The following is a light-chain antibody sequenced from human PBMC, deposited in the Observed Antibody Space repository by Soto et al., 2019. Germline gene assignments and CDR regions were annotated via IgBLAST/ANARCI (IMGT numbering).Light chain of an antibody. CDR1: SSNIGAGYD. J-gene: IGLJ3*02. CDR2: GNS. CDR3: QSYDSSLSGGV. Sequence: QSVLTQPPSVYGAPGQRVTISCTGSSSNIGAGYDVHWYQQLPGTAPKLLIYGNSNRPSGVPDRFSGSKSVTSASLAITGLQAEDEADYYCQSYDSSLSGGVFGGGTKLTVL. V-gene: IGLV1-40*01.